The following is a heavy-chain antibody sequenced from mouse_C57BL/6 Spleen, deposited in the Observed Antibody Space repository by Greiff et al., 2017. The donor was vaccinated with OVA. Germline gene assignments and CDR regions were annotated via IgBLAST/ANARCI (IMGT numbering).Heavy chain of an antibody. CDR3: TREVYYYGSSRWYFDV. Sequence: VQLQQSGTVLARPGASVKMSCKTSGYTFTSYWMHWVKQRPGQGLEWIGAIYPGNSDTSYNQKFKGKAKLTAVTSASTAYMELSSLTNEDSAVYYCTREVYYYGSSRWYFDVWGTGTTVTVSS. D-gene: IGHD1-1*01. CDR1: GYTFTSYW. V-gene: IGHV1-5*01. CDR2: IYPGNSDT. J-gene: IGHJ1*03.